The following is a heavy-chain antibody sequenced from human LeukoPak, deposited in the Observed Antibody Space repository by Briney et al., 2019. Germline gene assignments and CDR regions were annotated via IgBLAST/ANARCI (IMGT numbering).Heavy chain of an antibody. J-gene: IGHJ4*02. V-gene: IGHV3-7*01. CDR2: IKQDGSEK. CDR1: GFTFSSYW. CDR3: ARDGPIAAAAKLNPLDY. D-gene: IGHD6-13*01. Sequence: GGSLRLSCAASGFTFSSYWMSWVRRAPGKGLEWVANIKQDGSEKYYVDSVKGRFTISRDNAKNSLYLQMNSLRAEDTAVYYCARDGPIAAAAKLNPLDYWGQGTLVTVSS.